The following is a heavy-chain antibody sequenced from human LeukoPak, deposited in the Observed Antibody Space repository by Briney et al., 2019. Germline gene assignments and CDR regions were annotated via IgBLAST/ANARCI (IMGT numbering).Heavy chain of an antibody. V-gene: IGHV3-21*04. Sequence: GGSLRLSCAASGFTFSSYSMNWVRQAPGKGLEWVSSISSSSSSYIYYADSVKGRFTISRDNSKNTLYLQMNSLRAEDTAIYYCAKNGDRGAYCSGGSCYPYYYYYIDVWGKGTTVTISS. J-gene: IGHJ6*03. D-gene: IGHD2-15*01. CDR2: ISSSSSSYI. CDR3: AKNGDRGAYCSGGSCYPYYYYYIDV. CDR1: GFTFSSYS.